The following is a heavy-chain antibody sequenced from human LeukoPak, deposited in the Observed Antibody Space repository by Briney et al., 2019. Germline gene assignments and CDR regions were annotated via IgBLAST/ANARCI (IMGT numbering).Heavy chain of an antibody. CDR3: AKTGGSSSFLTYFDY. V-gene: IGHV3-23*01. J-gene: IGHJ4*02. Sequence: GGSLRLSCAASGFPFRSYDMSWVRQAPGKGLEWVSDFSGSGGSTYYADSVKGRCTISRDNSKNTLYLQMNSLRAEDTAVYYCAKTGGSSSFLTYFDYWGQGTLVTVSS. CDR2: FSGSGGST. D-gene: IGHD6-6*01. CDR1: GFPFRSYD.